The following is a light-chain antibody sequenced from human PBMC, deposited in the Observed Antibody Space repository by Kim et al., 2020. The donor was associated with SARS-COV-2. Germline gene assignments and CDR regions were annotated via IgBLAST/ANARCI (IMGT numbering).Light chain of an antibody. Sequence: DIQMTQSPSTLSASVGDRVTITCRASQGINICLDWYQQKPGKAPNLLIYDASNLESGVPSRFSGSGSGTEFTLTINSLQPDDFATYYCQQYDNDPRTFGQGTKVDIK. CDR2: DAS. CDR1: QGINIC. J-gene: IGKJ1*01. V-gene: IGKV1-5*01. CDR3: QQYDNDPRT.